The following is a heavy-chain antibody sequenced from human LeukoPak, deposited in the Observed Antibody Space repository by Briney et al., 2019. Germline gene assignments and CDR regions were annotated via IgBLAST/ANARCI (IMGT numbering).Heavy chain of an antibody. D-gene: IGHD6-13*01. Sequence: ASLKVSCKASGYTFTGYYMHWVRQAPGQGLDWMGWINPNSGGTNYAQKFQGRVTMTRDTSISTAYMELRRLRSDDTAVYYCARSIAAAGMDAFDIWGQGTMVTVSS. J-gene: IGHJ3*02. CDR3: ARSIAAAGMDAFDI. CDR2: INPNSGGT. CDR1: GYTFTGYY. V-gene: IGHV1-2*02.